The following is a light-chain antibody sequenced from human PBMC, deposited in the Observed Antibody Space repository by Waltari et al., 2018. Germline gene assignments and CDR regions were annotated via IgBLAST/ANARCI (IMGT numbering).Light chain of an antibody. CDR3: QQSHSFPYT. Sequence: DTQMTQSPSSLSASVGDRVTITCRASQIVSRSLNWYQQKPGKAPKLLIYDASSLQSGVPSRFSGSGSGTDFTLTISGLQPEDVATFYCQQSHSFPYTFGQGTKLEIK. V-gene: IGKV1-39*01. CDR1: QIVSRS. J-gene: IGKJ2*01. CDR2: DAS.